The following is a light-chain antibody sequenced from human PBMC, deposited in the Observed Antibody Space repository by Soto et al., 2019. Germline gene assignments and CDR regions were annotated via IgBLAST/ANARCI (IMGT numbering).Light chain of an antibody. CDR2: AVS. CDR1: QSITSNY. J-gene: IGKJ2*01. CDR3: EEYGRSPYT. Sequence: EIVLTQSPGTLSLSPGERATLSCRASQSITSNYLAWYQQKPGQAPRLLVYAVSGKPNGIPDRFSGSGSGTDFTLTISRLEPEDFALYYCEEYGRSPYTFCQGTQLEIE. V-gene: IGKV3-20*01.